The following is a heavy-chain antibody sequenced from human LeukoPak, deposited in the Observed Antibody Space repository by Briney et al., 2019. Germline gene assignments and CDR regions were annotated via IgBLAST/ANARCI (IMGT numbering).Heavy chain of an antibody. V-gene: IGHV1-2*02. D-gene: IGHD1-26*01. CDR2: INPNSGGT. CDR3: ARDVGRLVIVGATGHFDY. J-gene: IGHJ4*02. CDR1: GYTFTAYY. Sequence: EASVKVSCKASGYTFTAYYMHWVRQAPGQGLEWMGWINPNSGGTNYAQKFLGRVTMTRDTSISTAYMELSRLRSDDTAVYYCARDVGRLVIVGATGHFDYWGQGTLVTVSS.